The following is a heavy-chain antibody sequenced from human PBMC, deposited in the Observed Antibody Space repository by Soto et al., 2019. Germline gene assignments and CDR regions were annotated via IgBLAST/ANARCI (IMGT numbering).Heavy chain of an antibody. D-gene: IGHD4-17*01. J-gene: IGHJ5*02. CDR2: IYYSGST. V-gene: IGHV4-59*01. CDR1: GGSISSYY. CDR3: ARDRYGDYVGWFDP. Sequence: PSETLSLTCTVSGGSISSYYWSWIRQPPGKGLEWIGYIYYSGSTNYNPSPKSRVTISVDTSKNQFSLKLSSVTAADTAVYYCARDRYGDYVGWFDPWGQGTLVTVSS.